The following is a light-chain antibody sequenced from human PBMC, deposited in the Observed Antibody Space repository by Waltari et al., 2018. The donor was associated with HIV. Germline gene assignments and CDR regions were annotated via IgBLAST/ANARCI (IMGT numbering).Light chain of an antibody. J-gene: IGLJ3*02. V-gene: IGLV3-1*01. CDR2: TDS. Sequence: SYELTQPPSVSVSPGQTARITCSGDKLGAKYACWYQQKPGQSPVLVIYTDSKRPSGIPERFSGSNSGNTATLTISGTQAMDEADYYCQAWDSSTAVFGGGTKLTVL. CDR1: KLGAKY. CDR3: QAWDSSTAV.